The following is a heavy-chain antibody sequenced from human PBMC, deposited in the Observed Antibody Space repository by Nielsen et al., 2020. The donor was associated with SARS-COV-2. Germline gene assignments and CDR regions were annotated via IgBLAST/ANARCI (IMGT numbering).Heavy chain of an antibody. V-gene: IGHV2-70*11. D-gene: IGHD3-22*01. J-gene: IGHJ4*02. CDR2: IDWDDDK. Sequence: SGPTLVKPTQTLTLTCTFSGFSLSTSGVGVSWIRQPPGKALEWLARIDWDDDKYYSTSLKTRLNISKDTSKNQVVLTMTNMDPVDTATYYCARITHHYYDSSGYLMAYFDYWGQGTLVTVSS. CDR3: ARITHHYYDSSGYLMAYFDY. CDR1: GFSLSTSGVG.